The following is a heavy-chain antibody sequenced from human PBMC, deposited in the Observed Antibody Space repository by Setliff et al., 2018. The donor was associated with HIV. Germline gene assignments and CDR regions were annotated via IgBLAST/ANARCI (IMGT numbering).Heavy chain of an antibody. CDR2: VYTSGST. CDR3: ARDGFWSGYIDY. CDR1: GGSISSYY. Sequence: SETLSLTCTVSGGSISSYYWSWIRQPAGKGLEWIGRVYTSGSTNYNPSLKSRVTMSVDTSKNQFSLKLSSVTAADTAVYYCARDGFWSGYIDYWGKGTLVTVSS. V-gene: IGHV4-4*07. J-gene: IGHJ4*02. D-gene: IGHD3-3*01.